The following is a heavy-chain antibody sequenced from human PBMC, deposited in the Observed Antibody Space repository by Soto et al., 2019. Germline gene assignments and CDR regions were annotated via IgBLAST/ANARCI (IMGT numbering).Heavy chain of an antibody. V-gene: IGHV4-4*07. CDR3: ACLYNWNGWSDY. Sequence: QVQLQESGPGLVKPSETLSLTCTVSGVSITSYYWSWIRQPAGKGLEWIGRIYSSGSTNYNPSLKSRVTMSIDTSKNQVSLKLSSVTAADTSVYYCACLYNWNGWSDYWGQGTLVPVS. CDR2: IYSSGST. D-gene: IGHD1-20*01. J-gene: IGHJ4*02. CDR1: GVSITSYY.